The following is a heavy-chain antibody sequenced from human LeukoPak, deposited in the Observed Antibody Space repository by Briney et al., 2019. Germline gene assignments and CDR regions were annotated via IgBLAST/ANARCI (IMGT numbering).Heavy chain of an antibody. CDR3: ARGLWDIVVPTLNNWFDP. J-gene: IGHJ5*02. CDR2: MNPNSGNT. CDR1: GYTFTSYY. Sequence: ASVKVSCKASGYTFTSYYINWVRQATGQGLEWMGWMNPNSGNTGYAQKFQGRVTMTRNTSISTAYMELSSLRSEDTAVYYCARGLWDIVVPTLNNWFDPWGQGTLVTVSS. D-gene: IGHD2-15*01. V-gene: IGHV1-8*01.